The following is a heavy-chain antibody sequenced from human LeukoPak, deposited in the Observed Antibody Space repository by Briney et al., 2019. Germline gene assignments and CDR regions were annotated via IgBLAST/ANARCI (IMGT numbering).Heavy chain of an antibody. V-gene: IGHV3-30*03. CDR3: ARRVVRGENYFDY. CDR1: GFSFSSYG. D-gene: IGHD3-10*01. CDR2: ISYDGSNK. J-gene: IGHJ4*02. Sequence: PGRSLRLSCAASGFSFSSYGMNWVRQAPGKGLEWVAVISYDGSNKYYADSVKGRFTISRDNSKNTLYLQMNSLRADDTAVYYCARRVVRGENYFDYWGQGTLVTVSS.